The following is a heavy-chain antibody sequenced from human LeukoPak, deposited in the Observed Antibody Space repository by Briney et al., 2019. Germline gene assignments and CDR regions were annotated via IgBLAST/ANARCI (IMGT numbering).Heavy chain of an antibody. J-gene: IGHJ4*02. Sequence: ASVNVSCKASGYTFTSYAISWVRQAPGQGLEWMGWISAYNGKTHYAQKVQDRVTMTTDTSTSTAYMELRSLRSDDTAVYYCAREGGPTGGAQDYWGQGTLVTVSS. CDR1: GYTFTSYA. CDR2: ISAYNGKT. V-gene: IGHV1-18*01. D-gene: IGHD1-1*01. CDR3: AREGGPTGGAQDY.